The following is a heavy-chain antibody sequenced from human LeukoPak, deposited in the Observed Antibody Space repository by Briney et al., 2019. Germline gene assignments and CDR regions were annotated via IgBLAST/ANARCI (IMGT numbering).Heavy chain of an antibody. V-gene: IGHV1-18*01. Sequence: GASVKVSCEASGYTLTSYGINWMRQAPGQGLEWMGWISTQSGNTNYAQKVQGRLTLTTDRSTNTAYTELRSLRSDDTAVYYCARGAYGDKWGQGTMVTVSS. D-gene: IGHD4-17*01. CDR3: ARGAYGDK. J-gene: IGHJ4*02. CDR2: ISTQSGNT. CDR1: GYTLTSYG.